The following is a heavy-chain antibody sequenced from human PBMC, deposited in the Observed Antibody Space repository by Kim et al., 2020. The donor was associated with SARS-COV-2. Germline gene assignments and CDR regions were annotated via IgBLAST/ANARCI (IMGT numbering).Heavy chain of an antibody. D-gene: IGHD6-19*01. V-gene: IGHV7-4-1*02. Sequence: ASVKVSCKASGYTFTSYAMNWVRQAPGQGLEWMGWINTNTGNPTYAQGFTGRFVFSLDTSVSTAYLQISSLKAEDTAVYYCARALRPRGPSGWYVSVNNFDIWGQGTMVTVSS. CDR3: ARALRPRGPSGWYVSVNNFDI. CDR2: INTNTGNP. J-gene: IGHJ3*02. CDR1: GYTFTSYA.